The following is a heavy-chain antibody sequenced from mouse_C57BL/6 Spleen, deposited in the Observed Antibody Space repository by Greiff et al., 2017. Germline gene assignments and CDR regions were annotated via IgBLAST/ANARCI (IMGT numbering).Heavy chain of an antibody. D-gene: IGHD2-4*01. CDR3: ARSGGLRLGDY. J-gene: IGHJ4*01. Sequence: VQLKQSGPELVKPGASVKISCKASGYTFTDYYMNWVKQSHGKSLEWIGDINPNNGGTSYNQKFKGKATLTVDKSSSTAYMELRSLTSEDSAVYYCARSGGLRLGDYWGQGTSVTVSS. CDR1: GYTFTDYY. V-gene: IGHV1-26*01. CDR2: INPNNGGT.